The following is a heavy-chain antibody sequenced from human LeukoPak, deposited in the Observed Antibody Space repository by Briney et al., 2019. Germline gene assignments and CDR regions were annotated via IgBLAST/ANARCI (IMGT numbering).Heavy chain of an antibody. Sequence: ASVKDSCKASGYTFTNYTVNWVRQAPGQGLEWMGWINTNTGNPTYAQGFTGRFVFSLDTSVSTAYLQISSLKAEDTAVYYCARGAYCSSTSCYRYYYGMDVWGQGTTVTVSS. J-gene: IGHJ6*02. CDR1: GYTFTNYT. V-gene: IGHV7-4-1*02. D-gene: IGHD2-2*01. CDR2: INTNTGNP. CDR3: ARGAYCSSTSCYRYYYGMDV.